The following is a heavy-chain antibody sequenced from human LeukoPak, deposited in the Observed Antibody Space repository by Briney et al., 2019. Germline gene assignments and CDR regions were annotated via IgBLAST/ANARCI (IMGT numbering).Heavy chain of an antibody. Sequence: SETLSLTCTVSGGSISSSSYYWGWIRQPPGKGLEWIGSINYSGSTYYNPSLKSRVTISVDTSKNQFSLKLSSVTAADTAVYYCARATEGYYDFWSGYPNWFDPWGQGTLVTVSS. V-gene: IGHV4-39*07. J-gene: IGHJ5*02. CDR2: INYSGST. D-gene: IGHD3-3*01. CDR1: GGSISSSSYY. CDR3: ARATEGYYDFWSGYPNWFDP.